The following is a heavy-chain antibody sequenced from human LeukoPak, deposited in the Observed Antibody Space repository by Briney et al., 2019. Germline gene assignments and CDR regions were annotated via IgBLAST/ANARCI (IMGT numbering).Heavy chain of an antibody. CDR3: AREDSSGWYSGNWFDP. V-gene: IGHV3-64*01. D-gene: IGHD6-19*01. J-gene: IGHJ5*02. CDR1: GFTFSSYA. Sequence: GGSLRLSCAASGFTFSSYAMHWVRQAPGKGLEYVSAISSNGGSTYYANSVKGRFTISRDNSKNTLYLQMNSLRAEDTAVFYCAREDSSGWYSGNWFDPWGQGTLVTVSS. CDR2: ISSNGGST.